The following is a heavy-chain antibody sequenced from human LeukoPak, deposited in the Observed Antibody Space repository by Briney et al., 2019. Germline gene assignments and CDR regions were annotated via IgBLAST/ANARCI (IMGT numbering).Heavy chain of an antibody. Sequence: PSETLSLTCTVSGGSISSGSYYWSWIRQPAGKGLEWIGRIYTSGSTNYNPSLKSRVTISVATSKNQFSLKLSSVTAADTAVYYCARGSYDFWSGYYTAVDYWGQGTLVTVSS. D-gene: IGHD3-3*01. J-gene: IGHJ4*02. CDR2: IYTSGST. V-gene: IGHV4-61*02. CDR1: GGSISSGSYY. CDR3: ARGSYDFWSGYYTAVDY.